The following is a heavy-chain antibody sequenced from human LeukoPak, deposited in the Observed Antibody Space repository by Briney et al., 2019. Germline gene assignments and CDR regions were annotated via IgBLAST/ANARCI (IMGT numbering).Heavy chain of an antibody. J-gene: IGHJ6*03. D-gene: IGHD1-7*01. Sequence: ASVKVSCKASGYTFTGYYMHWVRQAPGQGLEWMGWINPNSGGTNYAQKFQGRVTMTRDTSISTAYMELSRLRSDDAAVYYCARQTGTTLYYYYYVDVWGKGTTVTVSS. CDR3: ARQTGTTLYYYYYVDV. V-gene: IGHV1-2*02. CDR2: INPNSGGT. CDR1: GYTFTGYY.